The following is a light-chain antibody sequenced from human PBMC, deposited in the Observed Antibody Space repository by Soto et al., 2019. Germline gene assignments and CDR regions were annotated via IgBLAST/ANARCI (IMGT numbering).Light chain of an antibody. Sequence: SYELTQPPSVSVSPGQTASITCSGDKLGDKYACWYQQKPGQSPVLVIYQDSKRPSGIPERFSGSNSGNTATLTISGTQAMDEADYYCPAWDSSTAVFGGGTKLIVL. CDR1: KLGDKY. J-gene: IGLJ2*01. CDR3: PAWDSSTAV. V-gene: IGLV3-1*01. CDR2: QDS.